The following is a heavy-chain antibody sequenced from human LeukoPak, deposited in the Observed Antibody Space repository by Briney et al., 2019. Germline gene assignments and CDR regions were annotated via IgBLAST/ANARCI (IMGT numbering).Heavy chain of an antibody. V-gene: IGHV1-18*01. Sequence: ASVKVSCKASGYTFTSYNINWVRQAPGQGLEWMGWISTYNGDTKSAQKVQGRVTMTTDTSTSTAYMELRSLRSDDTAVYYCARSEYGSGSYYKPYYYYGMDVWGQGTTVTVSS. CDR3: ARSEYGSGSYYKPYYYYGMDV. CDR2: ISTYNGDT. J-gene: IGHJ6*02. CDR1: GYTFTSYN. D-gene: IGHD3-10*01.